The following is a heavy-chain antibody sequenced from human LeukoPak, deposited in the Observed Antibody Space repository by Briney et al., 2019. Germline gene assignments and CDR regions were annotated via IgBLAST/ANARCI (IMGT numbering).Heavy chain of an antibody. CDR1: GGSISGYY. V-gene: IGHV4-59*08. Sequence: SETLSLACTVSGGSISGYYWSWIRQPPGKGLEWIGYIYDSGSTSYKPSLKSRVTISIDTSKNQFSLKLSSVTAADTAVYYCAGARRGWDFDLWGRGTLVTVSS. CDR2: IYDSGST. D-gene: IGHD3-10*01. J-gene: IGHJ2*01. CDR3: AGARRGWDFDL.